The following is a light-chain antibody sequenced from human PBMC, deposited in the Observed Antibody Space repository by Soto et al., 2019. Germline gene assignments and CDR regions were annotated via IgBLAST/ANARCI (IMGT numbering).Light chain of an antibody. CDR3: QQVKSYPRT. V-gene: IGKV1-9*01. CDR2: EES. J-gene: IGKJ4*01. CDR1: QAITHN. Sequence: DIHLTQSPSSLSASVGDRVTITCRASQAITHNLAWYQQKPGNPPRLLIYEESTLHSGVPSRFSGRKVGTQFILTIDSLQHEDFATYYCQQVKSYPRTFGGGTKVEIK.